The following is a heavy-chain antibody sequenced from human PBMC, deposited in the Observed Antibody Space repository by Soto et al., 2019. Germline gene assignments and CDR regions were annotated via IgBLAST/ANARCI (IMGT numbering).Heavy chain of an antibody. CDR2: ISAYNGNT. Sequence: ASVKVSCKASGYTFTSYGISWVRQAPGQGLEWMGWISAYNGNTNYAQKLQGRVTMTTDTSTSTAYMELSSLRSEDTAVDYCARGYCSGGSCSNYYDYGMDVWG. CDR3: ARGYCSGGSCSNYYDYGMDV. CDR1: GYTFTSYG. V-gene: IGHV1-18*01. J-gene: IGHJ6*02. D-gene: IGHD2-15*01.